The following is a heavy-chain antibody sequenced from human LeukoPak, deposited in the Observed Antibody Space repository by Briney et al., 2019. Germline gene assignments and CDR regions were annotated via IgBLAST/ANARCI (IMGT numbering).Heavy chain of an antibody. CDR2: ISWNSGSI. CDR1: GFTFDDYA. D-gene: IGHD6-6*01. V-gene: IGHV3-9*01. J-gene: IGHJ4*02. CDR3: AKEQYSRPPFDY. Sequence: GGSLRLSCAASGFTFDDYAMHWVRQAPGKGLEWVSGISWNSGSIGYADSVKGRFTISRDNAKNSLYLQMSSLRAEDTALYYCAKEQYSRPPFDYWGQGTHVIVSS.